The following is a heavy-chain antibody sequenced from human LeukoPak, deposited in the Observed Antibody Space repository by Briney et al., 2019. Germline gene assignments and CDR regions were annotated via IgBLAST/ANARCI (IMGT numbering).Heavy chain of an antibody. Sequence: SGPTLVHPPQPLTLTCTFSGFSLSTSGVGVGWIRQPPGRALEWLALIYWDDDKRYSPSLKSRLTITKDTSKNQVVLTMTNMDPVDTATYYCAHRGSSWSFGYWGQGTLVTVSS. CDR3: AHRGSSWSFGY. J-gene: IGHJ4*02. CDR1: GFSLSTSGVG. D-gene: IGHD6-13*01. V-gene: IGHV2-5*02. CDR2: IYWDDDK.